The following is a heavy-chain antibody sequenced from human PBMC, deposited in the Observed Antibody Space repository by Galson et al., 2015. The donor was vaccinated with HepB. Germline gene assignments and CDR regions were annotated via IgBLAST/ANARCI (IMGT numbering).Heavy chain of an antibody. J-gene: IGHJ4*02. V-gene: IGHV3-23*01. CDR2: ISGDTAKI. CDR1: GFTFSSYW. Sequence: SLRLSCAASGFTFSSYWMNWVRQAPGKGLEWVSVISGDTAKIFHADSVKGRFTISRDNSMNTVYLQMDSLRAEDTAVYYCAKGGNWDSRYFDYWGQGSLVTVSS. CDR3: AKGGNWDSRYFDY. D-gene: IGHD7-27*01.